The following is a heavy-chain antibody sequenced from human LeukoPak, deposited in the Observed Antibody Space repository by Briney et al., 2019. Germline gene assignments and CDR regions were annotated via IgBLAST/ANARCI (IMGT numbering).Heavy chain of an antibody. V-gene: IGHV3-23*01. CDR3: AKGGLTTPLHY. CDR1: AFPFSTYV. Sequence: GGSLRLSCAASAFPFSTYVMSWVRQAPGGGREWISSNSGDGARTYYTNSVKGRFTIFRDNPKNTLFLQVNSLRVEDTAVYYCAKGGLTTPLHYWGQGTLVTVSS. J-gene: IGHJ4*02. CDR2: NSGDGART. D-gene: IGHD1-14*01.